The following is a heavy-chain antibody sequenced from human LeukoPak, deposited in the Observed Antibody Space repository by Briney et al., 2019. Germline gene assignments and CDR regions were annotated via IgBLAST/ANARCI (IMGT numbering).Heavy chain of an antibody. Sequence: ASVKVSCKASGGTFSSYAISWVRQAPGQGLEWMGWINPNSGGTNYAQKFQGRVTMTRDTSISTAYMELSRLRSDDTAVYYCAREDTAMVTAEADAFDIWGQGTMVTVSS. CDR1: GGTFSSYA. J-gene: IGHJ3*02. CDR2: INPNSGGT. V-gene: IGHV1-2*02. D-gene: IGHD5-18*01. CDR3: AREDTAMVTAEADAFDI.